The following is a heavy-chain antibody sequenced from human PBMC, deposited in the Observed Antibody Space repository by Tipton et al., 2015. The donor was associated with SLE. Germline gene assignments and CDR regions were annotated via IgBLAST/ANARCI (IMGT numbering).Heavy chain of an antibody. CDR2: INPNSGGT. CDR3: ARRRVGYFGSGRDDYGMDV. D-gene: IGHD3-10*01. V-gene: IGHV1-2*06. CDR1: GYTFTGYY. J-gene: IGHJ6*02. Sequence: QLVQSGAEVKKPGASVKVSCKASGYTFTGYYMHWVRQAPGQGLEWMGRINPNSGGTNYAQKFQGRVTMTRDTSISTAYMELSSLRSDDTAVYYCARRRVGYFGSGRDDYGMDVWGQGTTVTVSS.